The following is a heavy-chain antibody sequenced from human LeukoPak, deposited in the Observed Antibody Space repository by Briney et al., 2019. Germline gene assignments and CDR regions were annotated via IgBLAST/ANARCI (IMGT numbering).Heavy chain of an antibody. CDR1: GFTFSSYS. J-gene: IGHJ6*02. Sequence: GGSLRLSCAASGFTFSSYSMNWVRQAPGKGLEWVSSISSSSSYIYYADSVKGRFTISRDNAKNSLYLQMNSLRAEDTAVYYCAGEGIEVAGPRGMDVWGQGTTVTVSS. D-gene: IGHD6-19*01. CDR3: AGEGIEVAGPRGMDV. CDR2: ISSSSSYI. V-gene: IGHV3-21*01.